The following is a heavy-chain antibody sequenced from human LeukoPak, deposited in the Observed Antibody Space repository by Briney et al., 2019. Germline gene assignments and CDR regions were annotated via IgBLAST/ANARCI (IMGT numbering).Heavy chain of an antibody. CDR1: GFTFSSYG. V-gene: IGHV3-33*01. D-gene: IGHD3-3*01. CDR3: ARALPGQYDFWSGYYSLYYYGMDV. CDR2: IWYDGSNK. Sequence: PGGSLRLSCAASGFTFSSYGMHWVRQAPGKGLEWVAVIWYDGSNKYYADSVKGRFTISRDNSKNTLYLQMNSLRAEDTAVYYCARALPGQYDFWSGYYSLYYYGMDVWGQGTTVTVSS. J-gene: IGHJ6*02.